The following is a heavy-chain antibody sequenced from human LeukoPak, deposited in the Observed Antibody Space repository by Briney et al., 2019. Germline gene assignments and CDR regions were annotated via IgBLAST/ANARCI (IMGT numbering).Heavy chain of an antibody. J-gene: IGHJ3*02. Sequence: GGSLRLSCAASGFTFSSYGMHWVRQAPGKGLEWVAVIWYDGSNKYYADSVKGRFTITRDNSKNTLYLQMNSLRAEDTAVYYCARGDSSAQKAFDIWGQGTMVTVSS. CDR2: IWYDGSNK. CDR3: ARGDSSAQKAFDI. CDR1: GFTFSSYG. V-gene: IGHV3-33*01. D-gene: IGHD3-22*01.